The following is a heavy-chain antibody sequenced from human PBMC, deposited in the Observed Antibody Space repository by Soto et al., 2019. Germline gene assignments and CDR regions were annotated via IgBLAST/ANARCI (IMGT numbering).Heavy chain of an antibody. J-gene: IGHJ4*02. CDR2: IWYDGSNK. V-gene: IGHV3-33*08. CDR3: AREGTGAGKGYFDY. D-gene: IGHD7-27*01. Sequence: GGSLRLSCAASGFTFSSYGMHWVRQAPGKGLEWVAVIWYDGSNKYYADSVKDRFTISRDNSKNTLYLQMNSLRAEDTAVYYCAREGTGAGKGYFDYWGQGTLVTVSS. CDR1: GFTFSSYG.